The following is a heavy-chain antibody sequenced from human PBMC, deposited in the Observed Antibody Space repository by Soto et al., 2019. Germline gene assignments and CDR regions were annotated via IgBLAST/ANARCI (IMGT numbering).Heavy chain of an antibody. CDR2: ISAYNGNT. CDR1: GYTFTSYG. D-gene: IGHD6-13*01. CDR3: ARDRSFIAGADYYYYGMDV. J-gene: IGHJ6*02. Sequence: GASVKVSCKASGYTFTSYGISWVRQAPGQGLEWMGWISAYNGNTNYAQKLQGRVTMTTDTSTSTAYMELRSLRSDDTAVYYCARDRSFIAGADYYYYGMDVWGQGTTVTVSS. V-gene: IGHV1-18*04.